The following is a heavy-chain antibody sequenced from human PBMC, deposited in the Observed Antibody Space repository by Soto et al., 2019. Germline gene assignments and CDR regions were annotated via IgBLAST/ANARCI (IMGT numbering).Heavy chain of an antibody. CDR3: AKDITSSSVSRYYYYGMDV. V-gene: IGHV3-43D*04. D-gene: IGHD2-2*01. CDR2: ISWDGGSA. Sequence: PGGSLRLSCAASGFTFDDYAMHWVRQAPGKGLEWVSLISWDGGSAYYADSVKGRFTISRDNSKNSLYLQMNSLRAEDTALYYCAKDITSSSVSRYYYYGMDVWGQGTTVTVSS. CDR1: GFTFDDYA. J-gene: IGHJ6*02.